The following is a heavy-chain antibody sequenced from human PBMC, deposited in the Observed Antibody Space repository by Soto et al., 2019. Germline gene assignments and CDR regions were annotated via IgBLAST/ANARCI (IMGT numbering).Heavy chain of an antibody. V-gene: IGHV4-59*12. CDR2: IYYSGST. Sequence: SETLSLTCTVSGGSISSYYWSWIRQPPGKGLEWIGDIYYSGSTNYNPSLKSRLTISVDESKNQFSLRLISVTAADTAVFFCARGQTSIRYYYFIAVWGKGTAVTVSS. CDR1: GGSISSYY. J-gene: IGHJ6*03. CDR3: ARGQTSIRYYYFIAV.